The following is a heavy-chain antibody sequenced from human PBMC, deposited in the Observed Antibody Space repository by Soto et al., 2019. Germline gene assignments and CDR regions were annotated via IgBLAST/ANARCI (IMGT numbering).Heavy chain of an antibody. Sequence: QVQLQQSGPGLVKPSQTLSLTCAISGDSVSSNSAAWNWIRQSPSRGLEWLGRTYYRSKWYNDYAVSVNSRITINPDTSKNQFSLQLNSVTPEDTAVYYCATVAYCSGGSCYSGFDYWGQGTLVTVSS. V-gene: IGHV6-1*01. CDR2: TYYRSKWYN. CDR1: GDSVSSNSAA. CDR3: ATVAYCSGGSCYSGFDY. J-gene: IGHJ4*02. D-gene: IGHD2-15*01.